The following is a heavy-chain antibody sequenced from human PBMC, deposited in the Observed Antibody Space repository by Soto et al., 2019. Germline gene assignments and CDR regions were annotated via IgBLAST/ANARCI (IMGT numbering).Heavy chain of an antibody. D-gene: IGHD4-4*01. CDR1: GGSFSGYY. CDR2: INHSGST. J-gene: IGHJ2*01. Sequence: QVQLQQWGAGLLKPSETLSLTCAVYGGSFSGYYWSWIRQPPGKGLEWIGEINHSGSTNYNPSLKSRVTISVDTSKNQFSLKLSSVTAADTAVYYCARGLKGTYSGYFDLWGRGTLVTVFS. CDR3: ARGLKGTYSGYFDL. V-gene: IGHV4-34*01.